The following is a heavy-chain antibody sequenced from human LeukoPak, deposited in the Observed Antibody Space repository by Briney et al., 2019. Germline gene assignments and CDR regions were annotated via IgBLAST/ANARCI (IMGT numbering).Heavy chain of an antibody. CDR2: INPNSGGT. CDR3: ARGAGGFGEFDFDY. CDR1: GYTFTNHY. V-gene: IGHV1-2*02. Sequence: ASVKVSCKASGYTFTNHYMHWVRQAPGQGLEWMGWINPNSGGTSYAQKFQGRVTMTRDTSISTAYMELRSDDTAVYYCARGAGGFGEFDFDYWGQGTLVTVSS. J-gene: IGHJ4*02. D-gene: IGHD3-10*01.